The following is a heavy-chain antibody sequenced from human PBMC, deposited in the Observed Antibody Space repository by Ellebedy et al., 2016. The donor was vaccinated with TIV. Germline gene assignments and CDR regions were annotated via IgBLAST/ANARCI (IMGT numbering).Heavy chain of an antibody. D-gene: IGHD4/OR15-4a*01. V-gene: IGHV3-30*02. J-gene: IGHJ4*02. CDR2: IRHDESYK. CDR3: AKEGGDYYF. Sequence: GESLKISCAASGFTFSGYGMHWVRQAPGKGLEWVAFIRHDESYKYHADSVEGRFTISRDNSKNTLYLQMNSLRSEDTAVYYCAKEGGDYYFWGQGTLVTVSS. CDR1: GFTFSGYG.